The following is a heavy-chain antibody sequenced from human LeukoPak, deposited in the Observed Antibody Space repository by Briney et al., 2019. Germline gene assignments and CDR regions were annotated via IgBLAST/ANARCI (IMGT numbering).Heavy chain of an antibody. V-gene: IGHV4-59*08. CDR3: ARHSQVVRGWFDP. CDR2: IFHSGST. D-gene: IGHD3-10*01. CDR1: GGSISSYY. Sequence: PSETRSLTCTVSGGSISSYYWSWIRQPPGKGLEWIGYIFHSGSTNYSPSLKSRVTMSVDTSKSQFSLKLSSVTAADTAVYYCARHSQVVRGWFDPWGQGTLVTVSS. J-gene: IGHJ5*02.